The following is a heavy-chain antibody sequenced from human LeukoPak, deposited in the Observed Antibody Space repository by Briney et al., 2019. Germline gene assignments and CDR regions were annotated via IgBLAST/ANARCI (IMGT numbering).Heavy chain of an antibody. Sequence: PGGPLSLSCAGSGFTLVTFGRHWYRQAPGKGLDGVPFIRYDGRVEQYADSVKGRFTISRDNSKHTLYLQMNSLRAEDTARCYCTKRIVVPDIFDCWGQRTLVTVSS. CDR2: IRYDGRVE. CDR1: GFTLVTFG. CDR3: TKRIVVPDIFDC. V-gene: IGHV3-30*02. D-gene: IGHD6-19*01. J-gene: IGHJ4*02.